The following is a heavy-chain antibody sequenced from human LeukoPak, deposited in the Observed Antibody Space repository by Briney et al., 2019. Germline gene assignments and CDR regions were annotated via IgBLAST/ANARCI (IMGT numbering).Heavy chain of an antibody. D-gene: IGHD6-13*01. V-gene: IGHV4-34*01. Sequence: SETLSLTCAVYGGSFSGYYWSWIRQPPGKGLEWIGEINHSGSTNYNPSLKSRGTISVDTSKNQFSLKLSSVTAADTAVYYCATGIAAAGTSGYYYYYYGMDVWGKGTTVTVSS. CDR2: INHSGST. CDR3: ATGIAAAGTSGYYYYYYGMDV. CDR1: GGSFSGYY. J-gene: IGHJ6*04.